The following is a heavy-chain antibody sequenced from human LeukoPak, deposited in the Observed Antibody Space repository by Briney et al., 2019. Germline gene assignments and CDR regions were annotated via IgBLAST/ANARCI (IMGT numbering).Heavy chain of an antibody. CDR3: AKDLNQYYDFWSGYYGNAFDI. CDR1: GFTFSSYG. J-gene: IGHJ3*02. Sequence: PGGSLRLSCAASGFTFSSYGMHWVRQAPGKGLGWVAVIWYDGSNKYYADSVKGRFTISRDNSKNTLYLQMNSLRAEDTAVYYCAKDLNQYYDFWSGYYGNAFDIWGQGTMVTVSS. V-gene: IGHV3-33*06. CDR2: IWYDGSNK. D-gene: IGHD3-3*01.